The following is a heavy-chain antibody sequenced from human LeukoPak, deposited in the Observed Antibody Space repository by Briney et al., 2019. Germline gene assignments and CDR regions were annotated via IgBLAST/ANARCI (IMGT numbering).Heavy chain of an antibody. D-gene: IGHD5-18*01. CDR2: INPNSGGT. J-gene: IGHJ4*02. CDR1: GYSFTGYY. CDR3: ARGYVDTAMDDFDY. Sequence: ASVKVSCKTSGYSFTGYYLHWVRQAPGQGLEWMGWINPNSGGTNYAQKFQGRVTMTRDTSISTAYMELSRLRSDDTAVYYCARGYVDTAMDDFDYWGQGTLVTVSS. V-gene: IGHV1-2*02.